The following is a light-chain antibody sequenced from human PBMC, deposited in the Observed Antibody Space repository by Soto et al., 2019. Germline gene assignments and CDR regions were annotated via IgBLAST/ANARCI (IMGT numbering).Light chain of an antibody. J-gene: IGKJ5*01. CDR3: MQALQTPIT. Sequence: DIVMTQSPLSLPVTPGDPASISCRSSQSLLHSNGYDYLDWYLQKPGQSPQLLIYLGSNRASGVPDRFSGSGSGTDFTLKISRVEAEDVGVYYYMQALQTPITFGQGTRLEI. CDR1: QSLLHSNGYDY. CDR2: LGS. V-gene: IGKV2-28*01.